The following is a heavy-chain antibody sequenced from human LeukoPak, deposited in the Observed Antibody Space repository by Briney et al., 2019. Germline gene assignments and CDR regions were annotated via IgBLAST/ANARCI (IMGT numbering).Heavy chain of an antibody. D-gene: IGHD3-22*01. CDR3: AKDGGNYYDTGGDYLMRSYMDV. V-gene: IGHV4-34*01. J-gene: IGHJ6*03. CDR2: INHSGST. CDR1: GGSFSGYY. Sequence: SETLSLTCAVYGGSFSGYYWSWIRQPPGKGLEWIGEINHSGSTNYNPSLKSRVTISVDTSKNQFSLKLSSVTAADTAVYYCAKDGGNYYDTGGDYLMRSYMDVWGKGTTVTVSS.